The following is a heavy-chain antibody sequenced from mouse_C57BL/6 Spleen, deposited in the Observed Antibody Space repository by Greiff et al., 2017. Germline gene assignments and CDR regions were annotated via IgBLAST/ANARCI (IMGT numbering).Heavy chain of an antibody. CDR1: GFTFSSYA. Sequence: EVQLQQSGGGLVKPGGSLKLSCAASGFTFSSYAMSWVRQTPEKRLEWVATISDGGSYTYYPDNVKGRFTISRDNAKNNLYLQMSHLKSEDTAMYYCARGEDYWGQGTSVTVSS. CDR3: ARGEDY. J-gene: IGHJ4*01. V-gene: IGHV5-4*01. CDR2: ISDGGSYT.